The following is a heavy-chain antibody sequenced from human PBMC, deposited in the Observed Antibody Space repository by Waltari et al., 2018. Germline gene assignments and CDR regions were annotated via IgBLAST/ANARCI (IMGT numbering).Heavy chain of an antibody. CDR3: ARDGLGSSHDY. CDR1: GFTFDDYA. J-gene: IGHJ4*02. V-gene: IGHV3-9*01. Sequence: EVQLVESGGGLVQPGRSLRLSCAASGFTFDDYAMHWVRQAPGKGLEWVSGISWNSGSIGYVDSVRGRFTVSRDNAKNTVYLQMNSLRADDTGVYFCARDGLGSSHDYWGQGTLVTVSS. CDR2: ISWNSGSI. D-gene: IGHD6-6*01.